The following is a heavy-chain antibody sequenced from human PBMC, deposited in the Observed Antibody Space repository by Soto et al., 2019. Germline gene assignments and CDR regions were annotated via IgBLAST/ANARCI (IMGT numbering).Heavy chain of an antibody. V-gene: IGHV1-24*01. CDR3: ATDPKHYYGMDV. CDR1: GYTLTELS. Sequence: QVQLVQSGAEVKKPGASVKVSCKVSGYTLTELSMHWVRQAPGKGLEWMGGFDPEDGETIYAQKFQGRVTMTEDTSADPADRGLSSLRSEDTAVYYCATDPKHYYGMDVWGQGTTVTVSS. J-gene: IGHJ6*02. CDR2: FDPEDGET.